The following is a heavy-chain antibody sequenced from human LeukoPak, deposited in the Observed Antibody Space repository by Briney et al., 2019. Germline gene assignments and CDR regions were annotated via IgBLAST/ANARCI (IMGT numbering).Heavy chain of an antibody. D-gene: IGHD6-19*01. CDR2: ISSTSSHI. Sequence: GGSLRPSCVASGFTLSSYSINWVRQAPGKGLEWVSSISSTSSHIYYADSVKGRFTISRDNAKNSLYLQMNSLRAEDTAVYYCALYSSGWSGGEYFQHWGQGTLVTVSS. CDR3: ALYSSGWSGGEYFQH. CDR1: GFTLSSYS. V-gene: IGHV3-21*01. J-gene: IGHJ1*01.